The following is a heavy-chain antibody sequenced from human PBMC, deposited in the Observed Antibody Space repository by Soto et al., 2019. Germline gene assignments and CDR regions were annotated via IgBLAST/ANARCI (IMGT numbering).Heavy chain of an antibody. CDR2: IDPSDSYL. J-gene: IGHJ5*02. CDR3: ARHRGFGSRSCIDH. Sequence: GESLKISCKVSGYTFTNNWISWVRQMPGKGLEWMGRIDPSDSYLNYSPSFQGHVTISAGKSTNTAYLHFSSLKASDTAVYYCARHRGFGSRSCIDHWGQGTLVTVSS. D-gene: IGHD3-10*01. CDR1: GYTFTNNW. V-gene: IGHV5-10-1*01.